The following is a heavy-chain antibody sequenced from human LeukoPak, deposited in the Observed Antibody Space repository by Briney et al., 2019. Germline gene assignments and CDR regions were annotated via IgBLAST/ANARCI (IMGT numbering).Heavy chain of an antibody. Sequence: GRSLRLSCAVSGFTFRGYGIHWVRQAPGKGLEWVSALSGTGGSTYYADSVKGRFTISRDNSKNTLYLQMNSLRAEDTAVYYCAKAEGYYYDSSGYLSSFKNWGQGTLVTVSS. J-gene: IGHJ4*02. D-gene: IGHD3-22*01. CDR2: LSGTGGST. V-gene: IGHV3-23*01. CDR1: GFTFRGYG. CDR3: AKAEGYYYDSSGYLSSFKN.